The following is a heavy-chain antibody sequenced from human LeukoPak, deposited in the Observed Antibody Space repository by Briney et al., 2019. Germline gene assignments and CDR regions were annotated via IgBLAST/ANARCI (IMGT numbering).Heavy chain of an antibody. Sequence: PSETLSLTCAVSGTSISPYYWSWIRQPPGKGLEWIGYIYYSGSTSYNPSLKSRVTISIDTSENQVSLILRSVTAADTAVYYCAREVGDSDSDNWFDPWGQGTLVTVSS. J-gene: IGHJ5*02. V-gene: IGHV4-59*01. CDR1: GTSISPYY. D-gene: IGHD2-21*02. CDR2: IYYSGST. CDR3: AREVGDSDSDNWFDP.